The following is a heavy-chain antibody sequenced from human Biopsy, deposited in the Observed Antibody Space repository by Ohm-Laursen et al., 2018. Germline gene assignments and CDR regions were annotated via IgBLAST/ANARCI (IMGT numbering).Heavy chain of an antibody. V-gene: IGHV3-23*01. CDR2: ISGSAGST. CDR1: GFTFSGLS. CDR3: AKINPSSIYYYYGMDV. J-gene: IGHJ6*02. Sequence: SLRLSCAASGFTFSGLSMSWVRQAPGEGLEWVSAISGSAGSTNYADSVKGRFTISRDNSKNTLYLQLNSLRAEDTALYYCAKINPSSIYYYYGMDVWGQGTTVTVSS.